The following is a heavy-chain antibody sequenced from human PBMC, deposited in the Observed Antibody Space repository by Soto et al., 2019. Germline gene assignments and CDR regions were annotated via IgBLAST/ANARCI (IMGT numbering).Heavy chain of an antibody. D-gene: IGHD5-12*01. CDR2: ISYDGRNK. Sequence: QVQLVESGGGVVQTGRSLRLSCAASGFTFSSYAMHWVRQAPGKGLEWVAIISYDGRNKYYVDSVKGRFTISRDNSKNTLFLQMNSLRAEDTALYYCAKSSMVATFDYCGQGTLVTVSS. V-gene: IGHV3-30*18. J-gene: IGHJ4*02. CDR3: AKSSMVATFDY. CDR1: GFTFSSYA.